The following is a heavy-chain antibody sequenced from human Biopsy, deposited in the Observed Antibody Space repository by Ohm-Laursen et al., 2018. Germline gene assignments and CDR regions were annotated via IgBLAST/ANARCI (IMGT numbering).Heavy chain of an antibody. D-gene: IGHD5-12*01. Sequence: GTLSLTCTVSGGSIGSDYWAWIRQSPGKGLEWIAYSHYSGSTNYNPSLRHRVTISVDTSKNQFSLRLTSVTAADTAIYYCARGSGYFKLDVWGQGTTVTVSS. J-gene: IGHJ6*02. V-gene: IGHV4-59*12. CDR3: ARGSGYFKLDV. CDR2: SHYSGST. CDR1: GGSIGSDY.